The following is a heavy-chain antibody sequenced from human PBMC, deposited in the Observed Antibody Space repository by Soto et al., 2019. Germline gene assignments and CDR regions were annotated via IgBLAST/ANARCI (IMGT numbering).Heavy chain of an antibody. J-gene: IGHJ3*01. CDR3: ARDRCRGGSCYRTYAFDL. CDR1: GFTFSSYG. D-gene: IGHD2-15*01. Sequence: GGSLRLSCAASGFTFSSYGMHWVRQAPGKGLEWVAVISYDGSNKYYADSVKGRFTISRDNSKNSLFLEINSLRADDTAVYSCARDRCRGGSCYRTYAFDLWGQGTRVTVSS. V-gene: IGHV3-30*03. CDR2: ISYDGSNK.